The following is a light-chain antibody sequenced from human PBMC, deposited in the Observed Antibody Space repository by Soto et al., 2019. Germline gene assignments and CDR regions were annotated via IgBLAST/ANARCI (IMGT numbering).Light chain of an antibody. CDR1: SSNTGIHT. CDR2: TDN. Sequence: QSVLTQPPPASGTPGQRVTISCSGGSSNTGIHTVNWYQQLPGTAPKVLIYTDNQRPSGVPDRFSGSKSGTAASLAINGLQSGDEADYYCGAWDESLNGYVFGTGTKVTVL. V-gene: IGLV1-44*01. CDR3: GAWDESLNGYV. J-gene: IGLJ1*01.